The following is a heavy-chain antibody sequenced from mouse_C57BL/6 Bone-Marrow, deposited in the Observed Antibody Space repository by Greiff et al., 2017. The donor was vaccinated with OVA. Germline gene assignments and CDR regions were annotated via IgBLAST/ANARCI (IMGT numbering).Heavy chain of an antibody. CDR1: GFTFSDYG. D-gene: IGHD2-2*01. Sequence: EVQLVESGGGLVKPGGSLKLSCAASGFTFSDYGMHWVRQAPEKGLEWVAYISSGSSTIYYADTVKGRFPISRDNAKNTRCLQMTSLRSEDTAMYYCARNTMVTTEYYFDYWGQGTTLTVSS. CDR2: ISSGSSTI. V-gene: IGHV5-17*01. J-gene: IGHJ2*01. CDR3: ARNTMVTTEYYFDY.